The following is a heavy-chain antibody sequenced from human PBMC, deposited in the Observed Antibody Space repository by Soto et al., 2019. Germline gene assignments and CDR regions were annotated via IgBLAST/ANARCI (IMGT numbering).Heavy chain of an antibody. CDR2: IYYSGST. D-gene: IGHD2-15*01. Sequence: PSETLSLTCTVSGGSISSGGYYWSWIRQHPGKGLEWIGYIYYSGSTYYNPSLKSRVTISVDTSKNQFSLKLSSVTAADTAVYYCARDVGHCSSTSCEKRPGYCSGGSCYRIFDYWGQGTLVTVS. V-gene: IGHV4-31*03. CDR3: ARDVGHCSSTSCEKRPGYCSGGSCYRIFDY. J-gene: IGHJ4*02. CDR1: GGSISSGGYY.